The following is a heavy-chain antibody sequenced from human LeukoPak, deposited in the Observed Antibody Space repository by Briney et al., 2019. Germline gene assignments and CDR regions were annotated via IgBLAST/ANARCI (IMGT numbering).Heavy chain of an antibody. CDR3: ARVHWNYRYFDY. J-gene: IGHJ4*02. CDR2: IYHGGST. Sequence: SETLSLTCAVYGGSFSGYYWSWIRQPPGKGLEWIGSIYHGGSTYYNPSLKSRVTISVDTSKNQFSLKLSSVTAADTAVYYCARVHWNYRYFDYWGQGTLVTVSS. V-gene: IGHV4-34*01. D-gene: IGHD1-7*01. CDR1: GGSFSGYY.